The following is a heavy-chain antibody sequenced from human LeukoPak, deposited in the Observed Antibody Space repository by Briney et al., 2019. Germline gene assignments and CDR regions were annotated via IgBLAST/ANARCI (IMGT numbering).Heavy chain of an antibody. V-gene: IGHV4-34*01. CDR1: GGSFSGYY. D-gene: IGHD2-2*01. CDR3: ASAPGYCSSTSCYAMSYYYYYGMDV. J-gene: IGHJ6*04. Sequence: SETLSLTCAVYGGSFSGYYWSWIRQPPGKGPEWIGEINHSGSTNYNPSLKSRVTISVDTSKNQFSLKLSSVTAADTAVYYCASAPGYCSSTSCYAMSYYYYYGMDVWGKGTTVTVSS. CDR2: INHSGST.